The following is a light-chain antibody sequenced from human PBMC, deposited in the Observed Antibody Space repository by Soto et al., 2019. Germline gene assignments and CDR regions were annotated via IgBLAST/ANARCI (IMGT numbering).Light chain of an antibody. J-gene: IGKJ4*01. Sequence: DIQMTQSPSSLSASVGDRVTITCRASQSLSTYLYWYQQKPGKAPKLLIYATSSLQSGAPSRFSGSGSGTDFTLTISSLQPEDFATYYCQQSYYTPVTVGGGTKGEIK. CDR2: ATS. CDR3: QQSYYTPVT. CDR1: QSLSTY. V-gene: IGKV1-39*01.